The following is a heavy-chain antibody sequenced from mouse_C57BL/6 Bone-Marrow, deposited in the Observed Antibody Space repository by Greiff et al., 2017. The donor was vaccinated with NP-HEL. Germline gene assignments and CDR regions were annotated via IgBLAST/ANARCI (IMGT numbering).Heavy chain of an antibody. Sequence: VMLVESGAELARPGASVKLSCKASGYTFTSYGISWVKQRTGQGLEWIGEIYPRSGNTYYNEKFKGKATLTADKSSSTAYMELRSLTSEDSAVYFCGITVPRFAYWGQGTLITVSA. J-gene: IGHJ3*01. CDR2: IYPRSGNT. V-gene: IGHV1-81*01. D-gene: IGHD1-1*01. CDR1: GYTFTSYG. CDR3: GITVPRFAY.